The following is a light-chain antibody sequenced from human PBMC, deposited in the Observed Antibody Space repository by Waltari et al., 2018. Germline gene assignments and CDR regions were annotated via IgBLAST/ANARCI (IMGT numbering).Light chain of an antibody. CDR1: QTITGSW. CDR3: QQYDSLLAT. Sequence: ELVLPPPPLTLSVSAGHTATVPCRASQTITGSWLAWYHQKPGQAPRLLIYGASNRAPGIPDRFSGSGSGTDFNLTISRLEPEDSAVYYCQQYDSLLATFGGGTKVEIK. J-gene: IGKJ4*02. V-gene: IGKV3-20*01. CDR2: GAS.